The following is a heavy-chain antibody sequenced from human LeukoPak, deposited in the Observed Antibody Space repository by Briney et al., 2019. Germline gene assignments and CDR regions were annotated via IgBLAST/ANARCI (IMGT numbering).Heavy chain of an antibody. Sequence: GGSLRLSCAASGFTFSSYEMNWVRQAPGKGLEWVSYISSSGSTIYYADSVKGRFTISRDNAKNSLYLQMNSLRAEDTAVYYCARARYGDPYYYYYYYMDVWGKGTTVTISS. CDR3: ARARYGDPYYYYYYYMDV. D-gene: IGHD4-17*01. J-gene: IGHJ6*03. CDR2: ISSSGSTI. CDR1: GFTFSSYE. V-gene: IGHV3-48*03.